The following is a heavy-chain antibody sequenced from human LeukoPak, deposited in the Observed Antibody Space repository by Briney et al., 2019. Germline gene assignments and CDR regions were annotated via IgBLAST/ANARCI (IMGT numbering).Heavy chain of an antibody. CDR1: GCPISSGGYY. CDR2: IYYSGST. J-gene: IGHJ3*02. CDR3: ARDRGPLGYYDSSGYDI. Sequence: SETLSLTCTVSGCPISSGGYYWSWIPPHPGKGLEWIGYIYYSGSTYYNPSLKSRVTISVDTSKNQFSLKLSSVTAADTAVYYCARDRGPLGYYDSSGYDIWGQGTMVTVSS. V-gene: IGHV4-31*03. D-gene: IGHD3-22*01.